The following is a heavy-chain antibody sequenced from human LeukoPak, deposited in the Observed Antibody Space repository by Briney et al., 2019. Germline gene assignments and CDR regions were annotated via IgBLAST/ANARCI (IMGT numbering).Heavy chain of an antibody. CDR1: GGSISGGGYY. Sequence: SQTLSLTCTVSGGSISGGGYYWSWIRQPPGKGLEWIGYIYHSGSTNYNPSLKSRVTISVDTSKNQFSLKLSSVTAADTAVYYCSLVVPAAIGRPGDWFDPWGQGTLVTVSS. D-gene: IGHD2-2*02. CDR3: SLVVPAAIGRPGDWFDP. V-gene: IGHV4-30-2*01. CDR2: IYHSGST. J-gene: IGHJ5*02.